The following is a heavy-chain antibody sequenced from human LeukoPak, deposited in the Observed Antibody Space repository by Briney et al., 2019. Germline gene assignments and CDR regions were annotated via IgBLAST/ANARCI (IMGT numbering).Heavy chain of an antibody. CDR2: TYISGST. CDR1: GGSTSSGSYD. CDR3: ARYTGSYFDY. V-gene: IGHV4-61*02. J-gene: IGHJ4*02. Sequence: PSQTLSLTCTVSGGSTSSGSYDWSWIRQPAGKGLEWIGRTYISGSTNYNPSLKSRVTISVDRSKNQFSLQLSSVTAADTAVYYCARYTGSYFDYWGQGTLVTVSS. D-gene: IGHD1-26*01.